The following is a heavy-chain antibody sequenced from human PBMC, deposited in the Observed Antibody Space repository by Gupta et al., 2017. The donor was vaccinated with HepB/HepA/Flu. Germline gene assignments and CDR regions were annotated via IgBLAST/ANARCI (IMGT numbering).Heavy chain of an antibody. CDR3: ARNAAFDI. Sequence: QVLLQESGPRLLKPSQTLSLSCTISGGSDNNGDFYWNWVRQSPEKGLEWIGYISYRGSTYYNPSLNSRITISVDTTKDQXSXKLTSLXAADTAVYYCARNAAFDIWGQGTMVIVSS. J-gene: IGHJ3*02. V-gene: IGHV4-30-4*01. CDR2: ISYRGST. CDR1: GGSDNNGDFY.